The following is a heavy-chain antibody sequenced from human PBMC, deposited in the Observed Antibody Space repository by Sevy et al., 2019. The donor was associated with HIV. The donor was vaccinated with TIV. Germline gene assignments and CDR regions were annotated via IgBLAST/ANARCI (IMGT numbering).Heavy chain of an antibody. CDR2: ISSSSSYI. CDR3: ARAVRYSSSCSWFDP. CDR1: GFTFSSYS. J-gene: IGHJ5*02. Sequence: GESLKISCAASGFTFSSYSMNWVRQAPGKGLEWVSSISSSSSYIYYADSVKGRFTISRDNAKNSLYLQMNSLRAEDTAVYYCARAVRYSSSCSWFDPWGQGTLVTVSS. D-gene: IGHD6-13*01. V-gene: IGHV3-21*01.